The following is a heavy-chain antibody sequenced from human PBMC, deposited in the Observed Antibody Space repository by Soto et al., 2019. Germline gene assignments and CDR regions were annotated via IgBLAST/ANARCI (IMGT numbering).Heavy chain of an antibody. CDR3: AKDTYGSTDYGMDV. V-gene: IGHV3-30*18. CDR2: ISYDGSNK. D-gene: IGHD3-10*01. Sequence: GGSLRLSCAASGFTFSSYGMHWVRQAPGKGLEWVAVISYDGSNKYYADSVKGRFTISRDNSKNTLYLQMNSLRAEDTAVYYCAKDTYGSTDYGMDVWGQGTTVTVSS. J-gene: IGHJ6*02. CDR1: GFTFSSYG.